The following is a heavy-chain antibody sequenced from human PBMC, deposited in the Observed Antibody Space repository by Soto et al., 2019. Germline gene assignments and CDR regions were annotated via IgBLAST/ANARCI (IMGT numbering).Heavy chain of an antibody. Sequence: EVQLVESGGGLVQPGGSLRLSCAASGFTLSNFWMHWVRQVPGKGLVWVSRINDDGSRTKYADSVESRLTISRYNAKNTLYLQMDSLRVDDTAVYYCVRDHHDYDFWSGNPRGYFDLWGRATLVTVSS. CDR2: INDDGSRT. CDR1: GFTLSNFW. D-gene: IGHD3-3*01. CDR3: VRDHHDYDFWSGNPRGYFDL. V-gene: IGHV3-74*01. J-gene: IGHJ2*01.